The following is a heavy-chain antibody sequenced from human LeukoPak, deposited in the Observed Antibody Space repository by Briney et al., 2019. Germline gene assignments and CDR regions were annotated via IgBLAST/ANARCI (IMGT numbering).Heavy chain of an antibody. CDR3: ARGPRAAADDY. J-gene: IGHJ4*02. CDR1: GYTFINFA. Sequence: ASVKVSCKASGYTFINFAINWGRQVPGQRPEWVGWINAGNGNTKYSQKLQGRVIITRDTSASTAYMELSSLTSEDTAVYYCARGPRAAADDYWGQGTLVTVSS. V-gene: IGHV1-3*01. D-gene: IGHD6-13*01. CDR2: INAGNGNT.